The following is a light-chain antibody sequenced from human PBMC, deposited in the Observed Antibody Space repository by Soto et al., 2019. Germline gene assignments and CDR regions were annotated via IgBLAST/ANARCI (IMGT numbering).Light chain of an antibody. CDR3: QQSSSTPQT. V-gene: IGKV1-39*01. J-gene: IGKJ4*01. CDR1: QSISSY. Sequence: DIPMTQPPSSLSASVGDRVTITCRASQSISSYLHWYQQKPGKAPKLLINVASTLQSGVPSRFSGSGSGTDFTLAITSLQPEDFATYYCQQSSSTPQTFGGGTRVEIK. CDR2: VAS.